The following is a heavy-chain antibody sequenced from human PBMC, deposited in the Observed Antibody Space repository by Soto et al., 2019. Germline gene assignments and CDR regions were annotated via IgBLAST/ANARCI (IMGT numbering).Heavy chain of an antibody. V-gene: IGHV1-18*01. D-gene: IGHD6-19*01. CDR1: GYTFTSYG. CDR2: ISAYNGNT. Sequence: ASVKVSCKASGYTFTSYGISWVRQAPGQGLEWMGWISAYNGNTNYAQKLQGRVTMTTDTSTSTAYMELRSLRSDDTAVYYCARVGGDRRVAGNGGGPFHWFDPWGQGTLVTVSS. CDR3: ARVGGDRRVAGNGGGPFHWFDP. J-gene: IGHJ5*02.